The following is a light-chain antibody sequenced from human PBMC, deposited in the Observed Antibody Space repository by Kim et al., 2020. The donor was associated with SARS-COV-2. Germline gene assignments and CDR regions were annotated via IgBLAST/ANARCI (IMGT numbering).Light chain of an antibody. Sequence: SASVGDRVTITCRASQSISSYLNGYQQKPGKATKQLIYAASSLQSGVPSRFSGSGSGTDFTLTISNLQPEDFATYYCQQSYSTPYTFRQGTKLEI. V-gene: IGKV1-39*01. CDR3: QQSYSTPYT. CDR2: AAS. J-gene: IGKJ2*01. CDR1: QSISSY.